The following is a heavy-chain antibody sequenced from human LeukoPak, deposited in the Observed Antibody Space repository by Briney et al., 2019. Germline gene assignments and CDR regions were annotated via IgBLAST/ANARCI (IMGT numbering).Heavy chain of an antibody. J-gene: IGHJ5*02. CDR2: IYYSGST. V-gene: IGHV4-59*01. D-gene: IGHD3-10*01. CDR1: GGSISSYY. Sequence: PSETLSLTCTVSGGSISSYYWSWVRQPRGEGLEWIGYIYYSGSTNYNPSLKSRVTISVDTSKNQFSLKLSSVTAADTAVYYCARMGRWNNWFDPWGQGTLVTVSS. CDR3: ARMGRWNNWFDP.